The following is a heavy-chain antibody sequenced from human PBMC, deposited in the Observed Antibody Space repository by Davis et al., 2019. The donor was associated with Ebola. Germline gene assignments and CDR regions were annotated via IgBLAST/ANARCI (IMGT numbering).Heavy chain of an antibody. V-gene: IGHV3-30*02. CDR1: GFTFNIFD. J-gene: IGHJ4*02. D-gene: IGHD6-19*01. CDR2: VRSHGSDD. Sequence: GESLKISCAASGFTFNIFDMHWVRQAPGRGLEWVAFVRSHGSDDHYADSVKGRFTISRDNSKNTLYLQVNSLRAEDTAVYYCAKDHGYSSGWDFDYWGQGTLVTVSS. CDR3: AKDHGYSSGWDFDY.